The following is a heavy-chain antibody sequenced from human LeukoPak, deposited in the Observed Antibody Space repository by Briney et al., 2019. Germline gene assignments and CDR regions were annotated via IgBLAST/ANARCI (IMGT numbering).Heavy chain of an antibody. Sequence: ASVKVSFKASGYTFTSYAMNWVRQAPGQGLEWMGWINTNTGNPTYARGFTGRFVFSLDTSVSTAYLQISSLKAEDTAVYYCARDPYLRYFDWLAPTDYWGQGTLVTVSS. CDR1: GYTFTSYA. J-gene: IGHJ4*02. D-gene: IGHD3-9*01. CDR3: ARDPYLRYFDWLAPTDY. CDR2: INTNTGNP. V-gene: IGHV7-4-1*02.